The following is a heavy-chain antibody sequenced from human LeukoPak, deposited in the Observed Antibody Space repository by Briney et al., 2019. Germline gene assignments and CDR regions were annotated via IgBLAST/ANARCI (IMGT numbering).Heavy chain of an antibody. CDR3: ARAGGYCSSTSCYPDMDV. CDR2: IQYAGSDK. Sequence: GGSLRLSCAASGFTFNSYGMHWVRQAPGKGLEWVAFIQYAGSDKYYADSVKGRFTISRDNSKNTLYLQMNSLRAEDTAVYYCARAGGYCSSTSCYPDMDVWGKGTTVTISS. V-gene: IGHV3-30*02. CDR1: GFTFNSYG. J-gene: IGHJ6*03. D-gene: IGHD2-2*01.